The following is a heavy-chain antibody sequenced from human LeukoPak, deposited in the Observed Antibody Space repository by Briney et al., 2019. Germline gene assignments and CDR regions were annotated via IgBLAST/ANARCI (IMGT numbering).Heavy chain of an antibody. CDR1: GFTFSTYG. Sequence: PGGSLRLSCTASGFTFSTYGMSWVRQAPGKGLEWVSAISGSGGSTYYADSLKGRFTISRDNSKNTLYLQMNSLRAEDTAVYYCAKEFGGYKYDWFDPWGQGTLVTVSS. J-gene: IGHJ5*02. CDR3: AKEFGGYKYDWFDP. CDR2: ISGSGGST. V-gene: IGHV3-23*01. D-gene: IGHD3-22*01.